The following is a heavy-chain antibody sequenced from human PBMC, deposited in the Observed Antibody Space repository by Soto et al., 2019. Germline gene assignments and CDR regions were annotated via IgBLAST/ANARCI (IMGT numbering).Heavy chain of an antibody. CDR1: GFTFPSYA. J-gene: IGHJ4*02. CDR2: ISGGGGGT. CDR3: AKTGGPGSYYWVDY. V-gene: IGHV3-23*01. D-gene: IGHD3-10*01. Sequence: EVQLLESGGGLIQPGGSLRLSCAASGFTFPSYAMNWVRQAPGQGLEWVSTISGGGGGTDYADSAKGRFIISRDNSKNKLYLQMNSLRAEDTAVYYCAKTGGPGSYYWVDYWGQGTPVTVSS.